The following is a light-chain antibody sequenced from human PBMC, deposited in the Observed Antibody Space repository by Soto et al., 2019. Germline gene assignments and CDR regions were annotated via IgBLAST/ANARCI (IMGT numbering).Light chain of an antibody. CDR3: SSYTTSATLV. CDR2: EVS. Sequence: QSALTQPASVSGSPGQSITISCTGTSSDVGAYNYVSWYQQRPGKAPKLMIYEVSNRPSGVSNRFSGSKSGDTASLTISGLQAEDEADYYCSSYTTSATLVFGGGTKVTVL. J-gene: IGLJ3*02. V-gene: IGLV2-14*01. CDR1: SSDVGAYNY.